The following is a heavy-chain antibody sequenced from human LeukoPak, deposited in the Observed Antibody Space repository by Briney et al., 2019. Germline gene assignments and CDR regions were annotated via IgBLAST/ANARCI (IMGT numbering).Heavy chain of an antibody. Sequence: ASVKVSCKASGYTFTGYYIHWVRQAPGQGREWMGWINPNSGGTDYAQKFQGRVTMTRDTSISTAYMELSRLRSDDTAVYYCARVGTLIVVDFDYWGQGTLVTVSS. J-gene: IGHJ4*02. D-gene: IGHD3-22*01. CDR3: ARVGTLIVVDFDY. CDR1: GYTFTGYY. CDR2: INPNSGGT. V-gene: IGHV1-2*02.